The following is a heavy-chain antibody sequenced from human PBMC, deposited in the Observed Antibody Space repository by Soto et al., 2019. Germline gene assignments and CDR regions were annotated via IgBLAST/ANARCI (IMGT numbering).Heavy chain of an antibody. J-gene: IGHJ6*03. V-gene: IGHV1-3*01. CDR2: INAGNGNT. CDR1: GYTFTSYA. CDR3: ARDTLAYDILTGYPLLNYYMDV. Sequence: ASVKVSCKASGYTFTSYAMHWVRQAPGQRLEWMGWINAGNGNTKYSQKFQGRVTITRDTSASTAYMELSSLRSEDTAVYYCARDTLAYDILTGYPLLNYYMDVWGKGTTVTVSS. D-gene: IGHD3-9*01.